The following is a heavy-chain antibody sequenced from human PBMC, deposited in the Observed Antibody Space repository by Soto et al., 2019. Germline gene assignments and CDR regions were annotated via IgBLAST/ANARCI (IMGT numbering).Heavy chain of an antibody. J-gene: IGHJ4*02. CDR2: ISYDGSNK. CDR1: GFTFSSYG. Sequence: PGGSLRLSCAASGFTFSSYGMHWVRQAPGKGLEWVAVISYDGSNKYYADSVKGRFTISRDNSKNTLYLQMNSLRAEDTAVYYCAKSFGYLDYWGQGTLVTVSS. CDR3: AKSFGYLDY. V-gene: IGHV3-30*18. D-gene: IGHD3-10*01.